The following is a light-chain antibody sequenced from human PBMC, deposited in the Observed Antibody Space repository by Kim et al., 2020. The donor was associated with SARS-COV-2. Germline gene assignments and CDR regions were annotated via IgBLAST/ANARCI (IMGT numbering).Light chain of an antibody. J-gene: IGLJ3*02. CDR3: NSRDSSGNRV. CDR1: SLRSDY. Sequence: VALGQTVSITCQGDSLRSDYASWYQQKPGQAPVLVVYGKYNRPSGIPDRFSGSSSGNTASLTINGAQAEDEADYYCNSRDSSGNRVFGGGTKLTVL. CDR2: GKY. V-gene: IGLV3-19*01.